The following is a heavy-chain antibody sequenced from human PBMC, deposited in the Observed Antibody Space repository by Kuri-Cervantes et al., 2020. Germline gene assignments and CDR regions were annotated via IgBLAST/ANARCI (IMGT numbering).Heavy chain of an antibody. CDR2: MNPNSGNT. V-gene: IGHV1-8*01. CDR3: ARETAAGTVDY. D-gene: IGHD6-13*01. Sequence: ASVKVSCKASGYTFTSYGINWMRQATGQGLEWMGWMNPNSGNTGYAQKFQGRVTMTRNTSISTAYMELSSLRSEDTAVYYCARETAAGTVDYWGQGTLVTVSS. CDR1: GYTFTSYG. J-gene: IGHJ4*02.